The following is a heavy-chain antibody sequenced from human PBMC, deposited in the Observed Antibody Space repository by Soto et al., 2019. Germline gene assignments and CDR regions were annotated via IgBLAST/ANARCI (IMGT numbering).Heavy chain of an antibody. V-gene: IGHV6-1*01. D-gene: IGHD6-19*01. J-gene: IGHJ4*02. CDR3: ARGVAGSGFDL. CDR2: TYYRSNWRH. CDR1: GDSVSSNTSA. Sequence: PSQTLSLPGAVSGDSVSSNTSAWNLIRSSPSRGLEWLGRTYYRSNWRHDYAVSVKSRITVNPDTSKNHFSLQLNSVTPDDTAVYYCARGVAGSGFDLWGQGTLVTVSS.